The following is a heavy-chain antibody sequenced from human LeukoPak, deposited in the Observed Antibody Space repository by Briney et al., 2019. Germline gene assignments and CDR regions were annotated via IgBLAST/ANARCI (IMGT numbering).Heavy chain of an antibody. CDR3: ARARNWNKYYFDY. CDR2: VNHSGST. J-gene: IGHJ4*02. CDR1: GGSFSGYY. V-gene: IGHV4-34*01. Sequence: SETLSLICAVYGGSFSGYYWSWIRQPPGKGLEWIGEVNHSGSTNYNPSLKSRVTISVDTPKNQFSLKLSSVTAADTAVYYCARARNWNKYYFDYWGQGTLVTVSS. D-gene: IGHD1/OR15-1a*01.